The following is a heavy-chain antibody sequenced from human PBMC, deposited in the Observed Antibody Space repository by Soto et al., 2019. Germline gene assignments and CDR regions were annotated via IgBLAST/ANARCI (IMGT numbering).Heavy chain of an antibody. J-gene: IGHJ4*02. V-gene: IGHV3-23*01. Sequence: GGSLRLSCAASLFTFSSYAMGWVRQGPGKGLEWVAVVSIGGSTHYADSVRGRFTISRDNSKNTLSLQMNSLTAEDTAVYFCAKRRGAGGHFDYWGQGALVTVSS. CDR1: LFTFSSYA. D-gene: IGHD2-15*01. CDR3: AKRRGAGGHFDY. CDR2: VSIGGST.